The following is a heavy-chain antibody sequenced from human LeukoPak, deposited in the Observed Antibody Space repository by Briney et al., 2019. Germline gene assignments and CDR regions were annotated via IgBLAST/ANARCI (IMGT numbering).Heavy chain of an antibody. D-gene: IGHD6-25*01. V-gene: IGHV4-59*08. CDR1: GGSISSYY. CDR3: ARHQSGGYYDY. CDR2: IYYSGST. Sequence: PSETLSLTCTVSGGSISSYYWSWIRQPPGKGLEWIGYIYYSGSTNYNPSLKSRVTISVDTSENQFSLKLTSVTAADTAVYYCARHQSGGYYDYWGQGTLVTVSS. J-gene: IGHJ4*02.